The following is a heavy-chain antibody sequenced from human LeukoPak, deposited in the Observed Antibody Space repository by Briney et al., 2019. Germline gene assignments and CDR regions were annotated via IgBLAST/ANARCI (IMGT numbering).Heavy chain of an antibody. CDR2: ISWNSGSI. J-gene: IGHJ4*02. CDR1: GFTFDDYA. CDR3: ARGGLFAYYFDY. D-gene: IGHD3-10*02. V-gene: IGHV3-9*01. Sequence: GGSLRLSCAASGFTFDDYAMHWVRQAPGKGLEWISGISWNSGSIGYADSVKGRFTISRDNAKNSLYLQMNSLRAEDTALYYCARGGLFAYYFDYWGQGTLVTVSS.